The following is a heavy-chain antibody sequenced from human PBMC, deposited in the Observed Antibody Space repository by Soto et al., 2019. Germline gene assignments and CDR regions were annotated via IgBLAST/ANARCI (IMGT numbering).Heavy chain of an antibody. V-gene: IGHV4-31*03. CDR1: GGSINSGGYC. CDR3: SRGILV. D-gene: IGHD5-18*01. CDR2: IPYGGST. J-gene: IGHJ4*02. Sequence: QVQLQESGPGLVKPSQTLSLTCTVAGGSINSGGYCWSWVRHHPGKGLDWIGCIPYGGSTSYNPSLKSRVTISVDTSKTQFSLKLTSVTAADTAVYYCSRGILVWGQGALITVSS.